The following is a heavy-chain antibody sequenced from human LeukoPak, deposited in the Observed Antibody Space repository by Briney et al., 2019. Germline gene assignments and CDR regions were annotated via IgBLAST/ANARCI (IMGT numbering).Heavy chain of an antibody. Sequence: SETLSLTCTVSGGSISSYYWSWIRQPAGKGLEWIGRIYTSGSTNYNPSLKSRVTMSVDTSKNQFSLKLSSVTAADTAVYYCARGSTGSGWTYYFDYWGQGTLVTVSS. D-gene: IGHD6-19*01. CDR2: IYTSGST. V-gene: IGHV4-4*07. CDR1: GGSISSYY. CDR3: ARGSTGSGWTYYFDY. J-gene: IGHJ4*02.